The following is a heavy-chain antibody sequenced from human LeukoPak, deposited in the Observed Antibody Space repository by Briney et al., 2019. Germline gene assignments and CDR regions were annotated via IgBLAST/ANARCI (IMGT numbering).Heavy chain of an antibody. Sequence: GASVKVSCKASGYTFTSYGISWVRQAPGQGLEWMGWLSAYNGNTNYAQKLQGRVTMTTDTSTSTAYMELRSLRSDDTAVYYCARDRAYGSGSYYKDLNFDYWGQGTLVTVSS. J-gene: IGHJ4*02. CDR2: LSAYNGNT. D-gene: IGHD3-10*01. CDR3: ARDRAYGSGSYYKDLNFDY. CDR1: GYTFTSYG. V-gene: IGHV1-18*01.